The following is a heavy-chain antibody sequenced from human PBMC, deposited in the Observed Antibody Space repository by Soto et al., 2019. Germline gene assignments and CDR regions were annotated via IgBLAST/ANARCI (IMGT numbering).Heavy chain of an antibody. V-gene: IGHV1-8*01. Sequence: QVQLVQSGAEVKKPGASVKVSCKASGYTFTSYDINWVRQATVQGLEWMGWMNHNSGNTGYAQKFQGRFTMTRNTSIRTAYMELRSLRSEDTAVYYCARRGYSSSWYYYYYYGMDVWGQGTTVTVSS. D-gene: IGHD6-13*01. CDR1: GYTFTSYD. J-gene: IGHJ6*02. CDR2: MNHNSGNT. CDR3: ARRGYSSSWYYYYYYGMDV.